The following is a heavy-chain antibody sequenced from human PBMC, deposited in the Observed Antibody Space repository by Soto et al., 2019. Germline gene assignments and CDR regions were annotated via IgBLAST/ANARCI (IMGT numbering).Heavy chain of an antibody. CDR1: GYSISSSNW. J-gene: IGHJ4*02. D-gene: IGHD1-26*01. CDR3: ARREIQGPIDY. V-gene: IGHV4-28*01. CDR2: IYYSGTT. Sequence: QVQLQESGPGLVKPSDTLSLTCAVSGYSISSSNWWGWIRQPPGKGLEWIGYIYYSGTTYYNPSLKSRVTMSVHTSKNQFSLTLTSVTARDTAVYYCARREIQGPIDYWGQGTLVTVSS.